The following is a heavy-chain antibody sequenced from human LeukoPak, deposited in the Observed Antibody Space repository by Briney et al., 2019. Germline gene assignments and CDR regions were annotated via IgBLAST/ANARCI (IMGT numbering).Heavy chain of an antibody. J-gene: IGHJ2*01. Sequence: PSETLSVTCTVSGGAISSYYWSWIRQPPGKGLEWIGYIYYSGGTNYNPSLKSRVTISVDTSKNQFSLKLSSVTAADTAVYYCARQGGGFWYFDLWGRGTLVTVSS. D-gene: IGHD6-25*01. V-gene: IGHV4-59*08. CDR1: GGAISSYY. CDR2: IYYSGGT. CDR3: ARQGGGFWYFDL.